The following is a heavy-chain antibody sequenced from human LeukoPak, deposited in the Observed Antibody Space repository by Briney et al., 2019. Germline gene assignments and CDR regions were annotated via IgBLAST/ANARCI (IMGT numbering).Heavy chain of an antibody. V-gene: IGHV3-7*01. J-gene: IGHJ5*01. CDR3: GRKKYYYDTSAMGWFDS. D-gene: IGHD3-22*01. CDR2: IKEDGSEK. CDR1: GFTLTTYW. Sequence: GGSLRLSCAASGFTLTTYWMSWVRQAPGKGLEWVATIKEDGSEKYYVDSVEGRFTISRDNANDSLYLQMNRLRADDTAVYYCGRKKYYYDTSAMGWFDSWGQGTLVTVSS.